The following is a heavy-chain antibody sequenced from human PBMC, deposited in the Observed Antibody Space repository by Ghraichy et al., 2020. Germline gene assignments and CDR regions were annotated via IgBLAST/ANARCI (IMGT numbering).Heavy chain of an antibody. D-gene: IGHD3-22*01. CDR2: IIPIFGTA. CDR3: AKGNYYDSSGYPVYYYYYYGMDV. V-gene: IGHV1-69*13. Sequence: SVKVSCKASGGTFSSYAISWVRQAPGQGLEWMGGIIPIFGTANYAQKFQGRVTITADESTSTAYMELSSLRSEDTAVYYCAKGNYYDSSGYPVYYYYYYGMDVWGQGTTVTVSS. CDR1: GGTFSSYA. J-gene: IGHJ6*02.